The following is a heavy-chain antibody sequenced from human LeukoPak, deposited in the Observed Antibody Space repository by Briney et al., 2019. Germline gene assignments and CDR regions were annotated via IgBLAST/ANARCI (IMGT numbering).Heavy chain of an antibody. CDR3: ARDRFGQRIFDS. Sequence: PSETLSLTCTVSGASINSGDYYWSWIRQPPGKGLEWIGYIYCSGSTFYNPSLMSRVTISIHTSKNQFSLKLSSVTAADTAVYYCARDRFGQRIFDSWGQGTLVTVSS. D-gene: IGHD2-15*01. V-gene: IGHV4-30-4*01. J-gene: IGHJ4*02. CDR2: IYCSGST. CDR1: GASINSGDYY.